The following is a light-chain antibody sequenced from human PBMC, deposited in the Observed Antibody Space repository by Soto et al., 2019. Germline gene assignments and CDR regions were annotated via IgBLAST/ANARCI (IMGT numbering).Light chain of an antibody. J-gene: IGKJ2*01. Sequence: EIVLTQPPGTLSLSPGERATLSCRASRSVSSRYLAWYQQKPGQAPRLLIYGASSRATGIPDRFTGSGSGTDFTLTISRLEPEDFAVYYCQQYGSSPTFGQGTKLEI. CDR2: GAS. V-gene: IGKV3-20*01. CDR1: RSVSSRY. CDR3: QQYGSSPT.